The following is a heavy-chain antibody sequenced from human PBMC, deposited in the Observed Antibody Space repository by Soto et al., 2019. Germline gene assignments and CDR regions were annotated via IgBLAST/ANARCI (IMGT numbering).Heavy chain of an antibody. D-gene: IGHD5-18*01. V-gene: IGHV4-4*02. CDR3: ARSGYSYGTPGYFDY. J-gene: IGHJ4*02. CDR2: IYHSGST. Sequence: SETLSLNCAVSGGSIRSSNWWSWVRQPPGKGLEWIGEIYHSGSTNYTPSLKSRVTISVDKSKNQFSLKLSSVTAADTAVYYCARSGYSYGTPGYFDYWCQGTLVTVSS. CDR1: GGSIRSSNW.